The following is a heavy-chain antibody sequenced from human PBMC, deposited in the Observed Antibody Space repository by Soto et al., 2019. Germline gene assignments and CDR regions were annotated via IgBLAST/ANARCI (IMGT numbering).Heavy chain of an antibody. Sequence: QITLKESGPTLVKPTQTLTLTCTFSGFSLSTSGVGVGWIRQPPGEALEWLALLYWNDDKRYSPSLKSRLTITKDSSRNQVVLTMTNMDPVDTATYFCAYRKSGSYPLWGQGTLVTVSS. D-gene: IGHD1-26*01. CDR3: AYRKSGSYPL. J-gene: IGHJ4*02. CDR2: LYWNDDK. CDR1: GFSLSTSGVG. V-gene: IGHV2-5*01.